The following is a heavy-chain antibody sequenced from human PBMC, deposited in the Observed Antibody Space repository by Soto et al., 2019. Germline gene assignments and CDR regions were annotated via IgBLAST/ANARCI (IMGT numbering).Heavy chain of an antibody. CDR1: GYTFTGYY. V-gene: IGHV1-2*04. CDR3: ARDRLPAGYYYYCGMDV. CDR2: INPNSGGT. J-gene: IGHJ6*02. Sequence: QVQLVQSGAEVKKPGASVKVSCKASGYTFTGYYMHWVRQAPGQGLEWMGWINPNSGGTNYAQKFQGWVTMTRDTSISTAYMELSRLRSDDTAVYYCARDRLPAGYYYYCGMDVWRQGTTVTVSS. D-gene: IGHD2-2*01.